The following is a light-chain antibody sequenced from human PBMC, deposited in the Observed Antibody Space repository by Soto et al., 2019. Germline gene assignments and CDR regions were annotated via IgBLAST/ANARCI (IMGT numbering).Light chain of an antibody. J-gene: IGKJ2*01. V-gene: IGKV1-8*01. CDR2: RAS. Sequence: AIRMTQSPSSFSASTGDRVTITCRATQDITNYLAWYQQKPGKAPKLLIYRASVLESGVPSRLIGGGSGTNFSLIISYLQSEDFATYYCQQYNSFPQTFGQGTKVESN. CDR1: QDITNY. CDR3: QQYNSFPQT.